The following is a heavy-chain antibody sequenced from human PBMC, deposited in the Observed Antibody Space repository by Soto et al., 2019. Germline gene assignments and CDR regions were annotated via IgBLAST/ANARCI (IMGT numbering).Heavy chain of an antibody. Sequence: SGPTLVNPTETLTLTCTFSGFSLNNGGICVSWFRQPPGNALEWLGLIDWADDKDYRTSLMTRLTISKDSSKTQVFLTMTNMDPVDTATSYCARSLSVAASSGFDFWGHGILVTVSS. CDR1: GFSLNNGGIC. J-gene: IGHJ4*01. CDR3: ARSLSVAASSGFDF. CDR2: IDWADDK. D-gene: IGHD6-19*01. V-gene: IGHV2-70*13.